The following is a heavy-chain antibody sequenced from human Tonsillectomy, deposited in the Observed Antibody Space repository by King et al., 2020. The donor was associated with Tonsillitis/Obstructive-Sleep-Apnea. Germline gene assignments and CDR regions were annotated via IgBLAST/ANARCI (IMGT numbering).Heavy chain of an antibody. J-gene: IGHJ5*02. V-gene: IGHV4-39*01. D-gene: IGHD6-6*01. CDR3: ARYSTSSGWFDP. CDR1: GGSISSSSHH. Sequence: QLQESGPGLVKPSETLSLTCTVSGGSISSSSHHWGWVRQPPGEGLEWIGGIYYSGSTYYNPSLKSRVTTSVDTSKNQFSLKLSAVTAANTAVYYCARYSTSSGWFDPWGQGTLVTVSS. CDR2: IYYSGST.